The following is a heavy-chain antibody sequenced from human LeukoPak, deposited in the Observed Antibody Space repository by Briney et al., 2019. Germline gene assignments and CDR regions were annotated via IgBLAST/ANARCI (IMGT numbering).Heavy chain of an antibody. V-gene: IGHV3-66*01. CDR3: ARTITLNWIDP. D-gene: IGHD5-12*01. J-gene: IGHJ5*02. CDR2: IYSGGST. CDR1: GFTVSSNY. Sequence: PGGSLRLSCAASGFTVSSNYMSWVRQAPGKGLEWVSVIYSGGSTYYADSVKGRFTISRDNSKNTLYLQMNSLRAEDTAVYYCARTITLNWIDPWGQGTLVTVSS.